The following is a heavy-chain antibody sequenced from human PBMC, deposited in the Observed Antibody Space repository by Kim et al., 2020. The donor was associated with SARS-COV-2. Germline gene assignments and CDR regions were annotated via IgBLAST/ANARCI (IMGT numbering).Heavy chain of an antibody. CDR3: ARKGCSSTSCSILGD. CDR1: GGSFSGYY. J-gene: IGHJ4*02. D-gene: IGHD2-2*01. CDR2: INHSGST. V-gene: IGHV4-34*01. Sequence: SETLSLTCAVYGGSFSGYYWSWIRQPPGKGLEWIGEINHSGSTNYNPSLKSRVTISVDTSKNQFSLKLSSVTAADTAVYYCARKGCSSTSCSILGDWGQGTLVTVSS.